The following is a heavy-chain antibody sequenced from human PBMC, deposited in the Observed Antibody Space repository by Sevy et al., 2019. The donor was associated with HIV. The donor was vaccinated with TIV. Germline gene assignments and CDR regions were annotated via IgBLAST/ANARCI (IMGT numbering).Heavy chain of an antibody. J-gene: IGHJ4*02. V-gene: IGHV3-7*03. CDR3: ARDPQNGDGHNFDY. CDR2: IKQDGSEK. CDR1: GFTFSSYW. D-gene: IGHD2-8*01. Sequence: GGSLRLSCAASGFTFSSYWMSWVRQAPGKGLEWVANIKQDGSEKYYVDSVKGRFTISRDNAKNTLYLQMNSLRVEDTAVYYCARDPQNGDGHNFDYWGQGTLVTVSS.